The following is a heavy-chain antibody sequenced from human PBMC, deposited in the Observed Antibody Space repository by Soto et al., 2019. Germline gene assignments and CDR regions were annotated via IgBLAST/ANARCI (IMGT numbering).Heavy chain of an antibody. CDR2: IKQDGSDK. V-gene: IGHV3-7*01. J-gene: IGHJ5*02. CDR3: ARDKEHKQGVDP. D-gene: IGHD2-21*01. CDR1: GFVFTNNW. Sequence: EVQLVESGGGLVQPGGSLRLSCVASGFVFTNNWMSWVRQAPGKGLEWVANIKQDGSDKNYVDSVKGRFTIFRDNAKNSLYLQMNSLRAEDTAVYYCARDKEHKQGVDPWGQGTPVTVSS.